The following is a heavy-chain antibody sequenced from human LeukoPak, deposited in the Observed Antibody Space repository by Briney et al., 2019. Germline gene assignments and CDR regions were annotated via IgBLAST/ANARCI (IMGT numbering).Heavy chain of an antibody. V-gene: IGHV3-48*03. D-gene: IGHD3-3*01. Sequence: GGSLRLSCAASGFTFSSYEMNWVRQAPGKGPEWVSYISSSGSTIYYADSVKGRFTISRDNAKNSLYLQMNSLRAEDTAVYYCAREAYYDFWAGGYYYYYMDVWGKGTTVTVSS. CDR2: ISSSGSTI. CDR3: AREAYYDFWAGGYYYYYMDV. CDR1: GFTFSSYE. J-gene: IGHJ6*03.